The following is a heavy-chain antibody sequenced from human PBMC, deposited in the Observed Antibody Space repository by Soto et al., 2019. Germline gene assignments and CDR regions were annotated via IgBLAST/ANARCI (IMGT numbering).Heavy chain of an antibody. V-gene: IGHV3-23*01. CDR2: ISGGGDDT. CDR1: GFTFSSYS. J-gene: IGHJ4*02. Sequence: LRLSCTASGFTFSSYSMSWVRQAPGKGLEWVSSISGGGDDTNYADSVKGRFTISRDNSENTMYLQMNSLRAEDTAVYYCAKIVCTSNCYDYWGQGTLVTVSS. D-gene: IGHD2-8*01. CDR3: AKIVCTSNCYDY.